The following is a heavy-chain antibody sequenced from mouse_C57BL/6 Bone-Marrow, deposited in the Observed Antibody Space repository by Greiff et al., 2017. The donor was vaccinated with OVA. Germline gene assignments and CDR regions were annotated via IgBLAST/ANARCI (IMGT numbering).Heavy chain of an antibody. V-gene: IGHV1-81*01. CDR3: ARRDGSSYNVDY. CDR2: LYPRRGNT. Sequence: VQLQQSGAELARPGASVKLSCKASGYTFTSYGISWVQQRTGQGLEWIGELYPRRGNTYYHEKFNGKATLTADKSSSTAYMELRSLTSEDSAVYVWARRDGSSYNVDYWGQGTTLTVSA. D-gene: IGHD1-1*01. CDR1: GYTFTSYG. J-gene: IGHJ2*01.